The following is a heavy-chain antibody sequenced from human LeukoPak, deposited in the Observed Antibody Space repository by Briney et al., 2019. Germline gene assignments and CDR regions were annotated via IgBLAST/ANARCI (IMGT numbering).Heavy chain of an antibody. D-gene: IGHD6-13*01. Sequence: GGSLRLSCAASGFTFSSYAMHWVCQAPGKGLEWVAVISYDGSNKYYADSVKGRFTISRDNSKNTLYLQMNSLRAEDTAVYYCARDQGYSSNQGAFDIWGQGTMVTVSS. CDR2: ISYDGSNK. CDR1: GFTFSSYA. J-gene: IGHJ3*02. V-gene: IGHV3-30-3*01. CDR3: ARDQGYSSNQGAFDI.